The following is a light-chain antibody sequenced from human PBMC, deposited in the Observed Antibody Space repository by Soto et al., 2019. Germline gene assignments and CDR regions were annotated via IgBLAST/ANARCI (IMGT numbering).Light chain of an antibody. CDR2: GAS. CDR1: QSVSNN. V-gene: IGKV3-11*01. CDR3: QQRSNWPPIT. J-gene: IGKJ5*01. Sequence: EIVMTQYQATVSLAAGERATLSRSASQSVSNNLAWYQQKPGQAPRLLIYGASTRATGIPARFSGSGSGTDFTLTISSLEPEHFAVYYCQQRSNWPPITFGQGTRLEIK.